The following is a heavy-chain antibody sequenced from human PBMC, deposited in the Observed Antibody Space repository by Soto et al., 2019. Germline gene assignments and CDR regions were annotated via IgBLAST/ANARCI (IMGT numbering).Heavy chain of an antibody. CDR2: MNPNSGNT. V-gene: IGHV1-8*01. D-gene: IGHD2-2*01. J-gene: IGHJ6*03. Sequence: QVQLVQSGAEVKKPGASVKVSCKASGYTFTSYDINWVRQATGQGLEWMGWMNPNSGNTGYAQKSQGRITMTRNTSIGTAYMELSSLRSEDTAVYYCARAPSNEYHLRSIVGLAPGQYHHYMDVWGKGTTVTVSS. CDR1: GYTFTSYD. CDR3: ARAPSNEYHLRSIVGLAPGQYHHYMDV.